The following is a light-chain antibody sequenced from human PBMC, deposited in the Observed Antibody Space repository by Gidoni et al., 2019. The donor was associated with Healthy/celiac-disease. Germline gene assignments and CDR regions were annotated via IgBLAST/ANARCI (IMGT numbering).Light chain of an antibody. Sequence: DIQMTQSPSSLSASVGDRVTITCQASQDISNYLNWYQQKPGKAPKLLIYDASNLETGVPSRFSGSGSGTDFTFTISSLQPEDIATYYCLQYDTLPLYTFGQGTKLKIK. CDR1: QDISNY. J-gene: IGKJ2*01. CDR2: DAS. CDR3: LQYDTLPLYT. V-gene: IGKV1-33*01.